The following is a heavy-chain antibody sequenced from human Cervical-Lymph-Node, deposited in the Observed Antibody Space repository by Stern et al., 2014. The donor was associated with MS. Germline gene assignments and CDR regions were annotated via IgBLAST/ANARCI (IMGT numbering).Heavy chain of an antibody. CDR3: ARDRWYFDY. CDR2: ISGSGEST. J-gene: IGHJ4*02. CDR1: GFTFSSYT. D-gene: IGHD4-23*01. V-gene: IGHV3-23*04. Sequence: EVQLVESGGGLVQPGGCLRLSCAAAGFTFSSYTMSWVRQAPGKGLEWVSGISGSGESTYYADSVKGWFTISRDNSKNTLFLQMYSLRVEDTAVYYCARDRWYFDYWGQGTLVTVSS.